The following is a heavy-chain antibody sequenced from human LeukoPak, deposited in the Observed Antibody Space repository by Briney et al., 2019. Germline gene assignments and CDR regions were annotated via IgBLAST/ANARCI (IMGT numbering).Heavy chain of an antibody. J-gene: IGHJ6*02. D-gene: IGHD3-22*01. V-gene: IGHV1-8*01. CDR2: MNPNSGNT. Sequence: GASVKVSCKASGYTFTSYDINWVRQATGQGLEWMGWMNPNSGNTGYAQKFQGRVTMTRNASISTAYMELSSLRSEDTAVYYCARRRVYDSSGYYNYYYYGMDVWGQGTTVTASS. CDR1: GYTFTSYD. CDR3: ARRRVYDSSGYYNYYYYGMDV.